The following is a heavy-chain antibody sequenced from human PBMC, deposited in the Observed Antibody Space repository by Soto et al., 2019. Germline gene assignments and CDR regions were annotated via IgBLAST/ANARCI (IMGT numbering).Heavy chain of an antibody. V-gene: IGHV3-23*01. CDR3: ANSPLGNCSGGSCYPPHYFDY. D-gene: IGHD2-15*01. J-gene: IGHJ4*02. Sequence: EVQLLDSGGGLVQPGGSLRLSCAASGFTFSNYAMSWVRQAPGKGLEWVSGVGCSGDSTYYAESVKGRFTIARDNSKDTLYMKMNSRRCEDTDVYYCANSPLGNCSGGSCYPPHYFDYWGQGTLVTVSS. CDR1: GFTFSNYA. CDR2: VGCSGDST.